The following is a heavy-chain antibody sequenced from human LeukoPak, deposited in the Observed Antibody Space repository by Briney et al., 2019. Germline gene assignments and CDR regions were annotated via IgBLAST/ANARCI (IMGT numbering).Heavy chain of an antibody. CDR3: AKDLSLYTSSASTFDS. CDR1: GFTFSSYA. CDR2: ISHSGGDT. V-gene: IGHV3-23*01. Sequence: GGSLRLSCAASGFTFSSYAMTWVRQAPGKGLEWVSTISHSGGDTYYADSVKGRFTLSRDNSKNTLYLQMNSLRAEDTALYYCAKDLSLYTSSASTFDSWGQGTLVTVSS. J-gene: IGHJ4*02. D-gene: IGHD6-6*01.